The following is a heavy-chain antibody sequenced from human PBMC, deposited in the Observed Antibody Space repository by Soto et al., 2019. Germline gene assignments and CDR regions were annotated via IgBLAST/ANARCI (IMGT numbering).Heavy chain of an antibody. CDR2: TSYDGSNK. D-gene: IGHD3-16*01. Sequence: QVQLVESGGGVGQPGTSLRLSCVGSGFTFRSYVIHWVRQAPGKGLEWVALTSYDGSNKDYGDSVKGRFTISRDNSRNTVDLQMDSLRREDTAIYYCARWGTTGGLDVWGQGTLVSVSS. CDR1: GFTFRSYV. CDR3: ARWGTTGGLDV. V-gene: IGHV3-33*05. J-gene: IGHJ1*01.